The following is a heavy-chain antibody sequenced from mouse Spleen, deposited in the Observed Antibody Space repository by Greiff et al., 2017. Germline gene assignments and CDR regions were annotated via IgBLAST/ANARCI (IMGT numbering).Heavy chain of an antibody. Sequence: QVQLQQSGAELMKPGASVKLSCKATGYTFTGYWIEWVKQRPGHGLEWIGEILPGSGSTNYNEKFKGKATFTADTSSNTAYMQLSSLTTEDSAIYYCARGPLYYGSSYPHWYFDVWGAGTTVTVSS. CDR2: ILPGSGST. D-gene: IGHD1-1*01. CDR3: ARGPLYYGSSYPHWYFDV. CDR1: GYTFTGYW. J-gene: IGHJ1*01. V-gene: IGHV1-9*01.